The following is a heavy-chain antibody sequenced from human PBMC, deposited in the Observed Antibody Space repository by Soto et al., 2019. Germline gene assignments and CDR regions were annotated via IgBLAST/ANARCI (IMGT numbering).Heavy chain of an antibody. D-gene: IGHD2-15*01. J-gene: IGHJ3*02. Sequence: GGPQRVPCAVSGFTFSSYGMHWVRQAPGKGLEWVAVIWYDGSNKYYADSVKGRFTISRDNSKNTLYLQMNSLRAEDTAVYYCARDRELLLVRDAFDIWGQGTMVTVS. CDR3: ARDRELLLVRDAFDI. CDR2: IWYDGSNK. V-gene: IGHV3-33*01. CDR1: GFTFSSYG.